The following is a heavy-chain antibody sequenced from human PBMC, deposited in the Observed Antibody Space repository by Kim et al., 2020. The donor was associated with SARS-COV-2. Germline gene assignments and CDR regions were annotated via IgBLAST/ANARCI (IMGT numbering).Heavy chain of an antibody. V-gene: IGHV4-4*06. Sequence: KSRVTMSVDTSKNQFSLKLSSVTAADTAVYYCARGPSYDFWSGRRGGFDPWGQGTLVTVSS. J-gene: IGHJ5*02. CDR3: ARGPSYDFWSGRRGGFDP. D-gene: IGHD3-3*01.